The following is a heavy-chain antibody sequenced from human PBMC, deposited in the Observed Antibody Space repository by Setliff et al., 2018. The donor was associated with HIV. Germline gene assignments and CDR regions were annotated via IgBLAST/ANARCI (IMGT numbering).Heavy chain of an antibody. V-gene: IGHV4-59*01. CDR3: AREKQQYYDLLTGYDYYYGMDV. D-gene: IGHD3-9*01. CDR1: GASIKTFY. J-gene: IGHJ6*02. CDR2: VCNSGSI. Sequence: SETLSLTCTVSGASIKTFYWSWIRQSPGKGLEWIGYVCNSGSINYNPSLKSRVTISVDTSNSQVSLRLTSVTAADTAIYYCAREKQQYYDLLTGYDYYYGMDVWGQGTSVTVSS.